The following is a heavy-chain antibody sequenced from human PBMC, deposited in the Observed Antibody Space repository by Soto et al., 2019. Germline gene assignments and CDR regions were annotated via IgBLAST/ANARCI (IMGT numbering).Heavy chain of an antibody. Sequence: EVQLVESGGGLVQPGGSLTLSCAASGFTFSSYWMHWVRQAPGEGVGWVSRINPDGRGTNYADSVKGQFTISRDNAKNTLYLQMNSLRPEDTAVYYCARVGQGAWYFDLWGRGTLVTVSS. D-gene: IGHD1-26*01. CDR3: ARVGQGAWYFDL. CDR2: INPDGRGT. V-gene: IGHV3-74*01. J-gene: IGHJ2*01. CDR1: GFTFSSYW.